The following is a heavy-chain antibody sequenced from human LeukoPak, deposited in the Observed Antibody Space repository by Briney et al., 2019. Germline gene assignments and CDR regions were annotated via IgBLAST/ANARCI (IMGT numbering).Heavy chain of an antibody. CDR1: GFTFSSSW. CDR2: ISSNGAGT. J-gene: IGHJ4*02. D-gene: IGHD5-24*01. V-gene: IGHV3-64D*09. Sequence: GGSLRLSCAAPGFTFSSSWMHWVRQAPRQRLEYASSISSNGAGTLYADSVKGRFTISRDNSRNTLYLQMSSLRPEDTAVYYCVKVQDGSTFDYWGQGSLVTVSS. CDR3: VKVQDGSTFDY.